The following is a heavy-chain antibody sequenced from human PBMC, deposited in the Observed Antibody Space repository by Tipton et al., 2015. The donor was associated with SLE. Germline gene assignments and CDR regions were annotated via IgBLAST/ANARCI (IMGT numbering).Heavy chain of an antibody. CDR1: GGSISSHY. Sequence: TLSLTCTVSGGSISSHYWSWIRQPPGKGLEWIGYIYNSGSGNYNPSLKSRVTISVDTSKNQFSLKLSSVSAADTAVYYCARSDSYDSSGYYSYAFDIWGQGTMVPVSS. CDR2: IYNSGSG. J-gene: IGHJ3*02. V-gene: IGHV4-59*11. D-gene: IGHD3-22*01. CDR3: ARSDSYDSSGYYSYAFDI.